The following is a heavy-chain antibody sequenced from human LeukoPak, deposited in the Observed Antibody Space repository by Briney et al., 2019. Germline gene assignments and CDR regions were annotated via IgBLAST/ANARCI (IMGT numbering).Heavy chain of an antibody. CDR2: IYSGGST. D-gene: IGHD6-13*01. J-gene: IGHJ4*02. V-gene: IGHV3-66*01. CDR1: GFTVSSNY. Sequence: GGSLRLSCAASGFTVSSNYMSWVRQAPGKGLEWVSVIYSGGSTYYADSVKGRFTISRDNSKNTLYLQMNSLRAEDTAVYYCWYSSSWYYYFDYWGQGTPVTVSS. CDR3: WYSSSWYYYFDY.